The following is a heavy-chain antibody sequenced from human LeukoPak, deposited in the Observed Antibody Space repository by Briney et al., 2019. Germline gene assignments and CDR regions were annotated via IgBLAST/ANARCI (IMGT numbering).Heavy chain of an antibody. J-gene: IGHJ4*02. CDR1: GDSIGTSNYY. Sequence: PSETLSLTCTLSGDSIGTSNYYWSWIRQPPGKGLEWIGEINHSGSTNYNPSLKSRVTISVDTSKNQFSLKLSSVTAADTAVYYCARDTPHYSLLRTKSPPYYFDYWGQGTLVTVSS. D-gene: IGHD1/OR15-1a*01. CDR3: ARDTPHYSLLRTKSPPYYFDY. CDR2: INHSGST. V-gene: IGHV4-39*07.